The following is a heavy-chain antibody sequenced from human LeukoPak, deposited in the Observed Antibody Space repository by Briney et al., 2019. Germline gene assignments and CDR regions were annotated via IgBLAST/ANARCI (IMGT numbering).Heavy chain of an antibody. CDR1: GGSISSYY. V-gene: IGHV4-59*01. J-gene: IGHJ1*01. CDR3: ARGGSGWPSIEYFQH. D-gene: IGHD6-19*01. Sequence: SETLSLTCTVSGGSISSYYWSWIRQPPGKGLEWIGYIYYSGSTNYNPSLKSRVTISVDTSKNQFSLKLSSVTAADTAVYYCARGGSGWPSIEYFQHWGQGTLVTVSS. CDR2: IYYSGST.